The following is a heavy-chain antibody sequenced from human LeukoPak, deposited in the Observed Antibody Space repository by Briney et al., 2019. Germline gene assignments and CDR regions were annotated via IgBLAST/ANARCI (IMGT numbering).Heavy chain of an antibody. CDR1: GYSFTSYW. CDR2: IYPGDSDT. J-gene: IGHJ6*02. CDR3: ARHPSRRRFLEWSRAYYYYGMDV. D-gene: IGHD3-3*01. V-gene: IGHV5-51*01. Sequence: GESLKISCKGSGYSFTSYWIDWVRQMPGKGLEWMGIIYPGDSDTRYSPSFQGQVTISADKSISTAYLQWSSLKASDTAMYYCARHPSRRRFLEWSRAYYYYGMDVWGQGTTVTVSS.